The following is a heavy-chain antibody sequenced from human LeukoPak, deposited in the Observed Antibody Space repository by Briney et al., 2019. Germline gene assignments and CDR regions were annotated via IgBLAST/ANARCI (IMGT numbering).Heavy chain of an antibody. J-gene: IGHJ4*02. CDR3: ARYNWNDVRFDY. Sequence: SETLSLTCTVSGGSISSYHWSWIRQPPGKGLEWIGYIYYSGSTNYNPSLKSRVTISVDTSKNQFSLKLSSVTAADTAVYYCARYNWNDVRFDYWGQGTLVTVSS. D-gene: IGHD1-1*01. CDR2: IYYSGST. V-gene: IGHV4-59*08. CDR1: GGSISSYH.